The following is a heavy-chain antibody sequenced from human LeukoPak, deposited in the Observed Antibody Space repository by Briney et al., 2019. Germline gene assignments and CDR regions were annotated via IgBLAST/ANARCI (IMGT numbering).Heavy chain of an antibody. J-gene: IGHJ4*02. CDR1: GYTFTGYY. D-gene: IGHD3-22*01. V-gene: IGHV1-2*02. Sequence: ASVKVSCKSFGYTFTGYYIHWVRQALGQGLEWMGWINPESGATDYAQKFQGRVTMTRDTSISTAYMDLTSLRSDDTAVYYCVRGLYHSDSSGYYSYWGQGTLVTVSS. CDR3: VRGLYHSDSSGYYSY. CDR2: INPESGAT.